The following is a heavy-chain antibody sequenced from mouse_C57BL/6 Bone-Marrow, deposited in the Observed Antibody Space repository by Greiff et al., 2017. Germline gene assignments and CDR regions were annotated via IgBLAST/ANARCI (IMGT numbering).Heavy chain of an antibody. V-gene: IGHV5-17*01. CDR3: AREVQAWFAY. CDR1: GFTFSDYG. Sequence: EVKLMESGGGLVKPGGSLKLSCAASGFTFSDYGMHWVRQAPEKGLEWVAYLSSGSSTIYYADTVKGRFTISRDNAKNTLFLQMTSLRSEDTAMYYCAREVQAWFAYWGQGTLVTVSA. CDR2: LSSGSSTI. J-gene: IGHJ3*01.